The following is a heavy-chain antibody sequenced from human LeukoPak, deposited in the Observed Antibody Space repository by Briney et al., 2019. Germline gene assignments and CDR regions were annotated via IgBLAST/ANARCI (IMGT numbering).Heavy chain of an antibody. CDR3: ARVVDIVATSDFDY. CDR2: MNPNSGNT. V-gene: IGHV1-8*01. J-gene: IGHJ4*02. D-gene: IGHD5-12*01. Sequence: ASVKVSCKASGYTFTSYDINWVRQATGQGLEWMGWMNPNSGNTGYAQKFQGRATMTRNTSISTAYMELSSLRSEDTAVYYCARVVDIVATSDFDYWGQGTLVTVSS. CDR1: GYTFTSYD.